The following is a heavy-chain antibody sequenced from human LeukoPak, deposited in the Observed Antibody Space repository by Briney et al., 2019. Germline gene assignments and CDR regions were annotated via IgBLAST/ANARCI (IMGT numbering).Heavy chain of an antibody. V-gene: IGHV3-23*01. CDR3: AKAVTPGGGPRDY. D-gene: IGHD2-15*01. J-gene: IGHJ4*02. Sequence: GGSLRLSCGASGFTFSSYAMSWIRQAPEKGLEWVSAISGNSGSTYYADSVKGRFTISRDNSKNTLYLQMNSLRAEDTAVYYCAKAVTPGGGPRDYWGQGTLVTVSS. CDR1: GFTFSSYA. CDR2: ISGNSGST.